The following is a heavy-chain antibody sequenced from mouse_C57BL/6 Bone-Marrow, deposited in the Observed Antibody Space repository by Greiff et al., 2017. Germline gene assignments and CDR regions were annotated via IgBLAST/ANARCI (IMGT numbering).Heavy chain of an antibody. D-gene: IGHD2-10*02. Sequence: VQVVESGAELVRPGTSVKMSCKASGYTFTNYWIGWAKQRPGHGLEWIGDIYPGGGYTNYNEKFKGKDTLTADKSSSTAYMQFSSLTSEDSAIYYCAREEYYWYFDVWGTGTTVTVSS. J-gene: IGHJ1*03. V-gene: IGHV1-63*01. CDR3: AREEYYWYFDV. CDR1: GYTFTNYW. CDR2: IYPGGGYT.